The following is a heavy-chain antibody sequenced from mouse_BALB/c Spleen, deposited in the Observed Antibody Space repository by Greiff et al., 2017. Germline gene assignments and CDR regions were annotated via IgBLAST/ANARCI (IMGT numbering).Heavy chain of an antibody. CDR3: ARGITTKAMDY. CDR2: ISYSGST. CDR1: GYSITSDYA. D-gene: IGHD2-4*01. J-gene: IGHJ4*01. V-gene: IGHV3-2*02. Sequence: EVHLVESGPGLVKPSQSLSLTCTVTGYSITSDYAWNWIRQFPGNKLEWMGYISYSGSTSYNPSLKSRISITRDTSKNQFFLQLNSVTTEDTATYYCARGITTKAMDYWGQGTSVTVSS.